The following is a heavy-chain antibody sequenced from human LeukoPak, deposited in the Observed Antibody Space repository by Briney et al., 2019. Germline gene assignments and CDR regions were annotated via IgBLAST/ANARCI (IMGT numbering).Heavy chain of an antibody. CDR3: ARSRTMRYDILTGHYGMDV. Sequence: PSETLSLTCTVSGGSISSYYWSWIRQPPGKGLEWIGYIYYSGSTNYNPSLKSRVTISVDTSKNQFSLKLSSVTAADTAVYYCARSRTMRYDILTGHYGMDVWGKGTTVTVSS. V-gene: IGHV4-59*01. CDR2: IYYSGST. D-gene: IGHD3-9*01. CDR1: GGSISSYY. J-gene: IGHJ6*04.